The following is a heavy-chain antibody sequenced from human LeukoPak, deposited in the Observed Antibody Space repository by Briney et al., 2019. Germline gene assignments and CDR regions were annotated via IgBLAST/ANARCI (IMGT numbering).Heavy chain of an antibody. Sequence: SETLSLTCSVSGGSISSSSYYWGWIRQPPGKGLEWIGSIYYSGNTYYNPSLKSRVTISVDTSKNQFSLKLSSMTAADTAVYYCARGRGIAARSVPDYWGQGTLVTVSS. D-gene: IGHD6-6*01. CDR1: GGSISSSSYY. J-gene: IGHJ4*02. CDR2: IYYSGNT. CDR3: ARGRGIAARSVPDY. V-gene: IGHV4-39*01.